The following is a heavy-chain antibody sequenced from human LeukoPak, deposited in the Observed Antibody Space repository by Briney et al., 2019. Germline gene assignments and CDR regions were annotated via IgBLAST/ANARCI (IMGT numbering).Heavy chain of an antibody. Sequence: GGSLRLSCVASGFTFSSYWMHWVRQAPGKGLVWVSRVNSDGSSTNYAASVKGRFTISRDNSKNTLYLQMNSLRAEDTAVYYCARGAGYNYPYYFDYWGQGTLVTVSS. CDR1: GFTFSSYW. CDR2: VNSDGSST. V-gene: IGHV3-74*01. J-gene: IGHJ4*02. D-gene: IGHD5-24*01. CDR3: ARGAGYNYPYYFDY.